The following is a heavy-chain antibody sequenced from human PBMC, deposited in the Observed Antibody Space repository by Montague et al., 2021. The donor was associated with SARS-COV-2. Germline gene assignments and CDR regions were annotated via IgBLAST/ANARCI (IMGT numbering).Heavy chain of an antibody. V-gene: IGHV4-59*02. J-gene: IGHJ5*01. CDR1: GGSVSSYY. D-gene: IGHD3-22*01. CDR3: ARDRPPYYYDNSGHCVHGCFDS. Sequence: SETLSLTCSVSGGSVSSYYLNWIRQTPGKGLEWIGHIYYSGSTNYNPSLKSRVTISVDTSKNQFSLKLSSVTAADTAVYYCARDRPPYYYDNSGHCVHGCFDSWGQGTLVTVSS. CDR2: IYYSGST.